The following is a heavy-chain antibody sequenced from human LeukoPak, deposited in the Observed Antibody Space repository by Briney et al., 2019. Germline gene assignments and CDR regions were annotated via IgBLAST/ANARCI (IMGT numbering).Heavy chain of an antibody. CDR3: SEGYFEPFAH. D-gene: IGHD2/OR15-2a*01. CDR2: LSYTGKT. V-gene: IGHV4-59*02. CDR1: GASVSNSP. J-gene: IGHJ4*02. Sequence: PSQTLSLTCAVSGASVSNSPWNWIRQFPGKGLEWIGCLSYTGKTDYNPSLSSRVTISLGTSNNQVSVKLKSVTAADTAVYYCSEGYFEPFAHWGPGTLVTVSP.